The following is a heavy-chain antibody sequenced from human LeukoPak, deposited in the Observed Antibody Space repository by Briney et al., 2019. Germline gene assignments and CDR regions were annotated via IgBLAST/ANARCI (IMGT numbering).Heavy chain of an antibody. J-gene: IGHJ3*02. V-gene: IGHV1-69*13. CDR3: ARVFIAKARVGAFDI. CDR2: IIPIFGTA. Sequence: SVKVSCKASGGTFSSYAISRVRQAPGQGLEWMGGIIPIFGTANYAQKFQGRVTITADESTSTAYMELSSLRSEDTAVYYCARVFIAKARVGAFDIWGQGTMVTVSS. D-gene: IGHD6-13*01. CDR1: GGTFSSYA.